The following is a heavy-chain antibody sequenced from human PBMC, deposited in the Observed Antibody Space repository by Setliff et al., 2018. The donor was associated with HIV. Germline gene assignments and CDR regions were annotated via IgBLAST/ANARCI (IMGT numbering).Heavy chain of an antibody. CDR2: LSGSGGST. V-gene: IGHV3-23*01. Sequence: GSLRLSCAASELTFSNYAMTWVRQAPGKGLEWVSSLSGSGGSTYYADSVKGRFTISRDNSKNTLYLRMNSLRAEDTAVYYCAKDPSRDGYWGQGTLVTVSS. CDR1: ELTFSNYA. CDR3: AKDPSRDGY. D-gene: IGHD2-2*01. J-gene: IGHJ4*02.